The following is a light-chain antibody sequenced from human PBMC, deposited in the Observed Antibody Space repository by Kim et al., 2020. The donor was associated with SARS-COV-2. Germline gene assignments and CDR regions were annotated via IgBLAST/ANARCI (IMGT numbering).Light chain of an antibody. V-gene: IGLV3-1*01. Sequence: SYELTQPPSVSVTPGQTATISCSGDNLGNKHIAWYQQRPGQPPVLVVYQNDKRPSGIPQRFSGSNSRKTATLTISGTQTPVEADYFCQAWDSAAVVFGGG. CDR2: QND. CDR3: QAWDSAAVV. J-gene: IGLJ2*01. CDR1: NLGNKH.